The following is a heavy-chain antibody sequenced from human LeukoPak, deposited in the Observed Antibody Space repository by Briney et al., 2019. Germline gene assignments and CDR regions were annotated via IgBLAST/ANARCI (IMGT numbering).Heavy chain of an antibody. CDR1: GFTFSTYA. D-gene: IGHD2-2*01. CDR2: ISNSGSNT. CDR3: APLRDMPLLK. J-gene: IGHJ4*02. Sequence: GGSLRLSCAASGFTFSTYAMSWVRQAPGKGLEWVSTISNSGSNTYYADSVKGRFTISRDNSKNTLSLQMNSLRAEGTAVYYCAPLRDMPLLKWGQGTLVTVSS. V-gene: IGHV3-23*01.